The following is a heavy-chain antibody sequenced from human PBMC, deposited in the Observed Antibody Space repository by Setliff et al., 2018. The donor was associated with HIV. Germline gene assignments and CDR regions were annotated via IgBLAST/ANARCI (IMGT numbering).Heavy chain of an antibody. J-gene: IGHJ5*02. CDR3: ARVNSIKTTLVRLWPRFDL. CDR1: TESLTRYD. Sequence: SETLSLTCAVYTESLTRYDWAWIRQSPEKGLEWIGEIDDSGSIIYNPSLQSRVTVLVDTSKNQFSLKVRSLTAADTGLYYCARVNSIKTTLVRLWPRFDLWGQGTQVAVSS. V-gene: IGHV4-34*01. CDR2: IDDSGSI. D-gene: IGHD3-10*01.